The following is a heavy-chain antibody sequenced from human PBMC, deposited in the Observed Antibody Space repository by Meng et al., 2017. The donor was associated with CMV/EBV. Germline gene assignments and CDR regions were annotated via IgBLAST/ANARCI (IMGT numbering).Heavy chain of an antibody. J-gene: IGHJ6*02. Sequence: GESLKISCAASGFTFSSYAMHWVRQAPGKGLEWVSVIYSGGSTYYADSVKGRFTISRDNSKNTLYLQMNSLRAEDTAVYYCARAVGRAALTYYYGMDVWGQGTTVTVSS. D-gene: IGHD6-6*01. CDR1: GFTFSSYA. CDR3: ARAVGRAALTYYYGMDV. CDR2: IYSGGST. V-gene: IGHV3-53*01.